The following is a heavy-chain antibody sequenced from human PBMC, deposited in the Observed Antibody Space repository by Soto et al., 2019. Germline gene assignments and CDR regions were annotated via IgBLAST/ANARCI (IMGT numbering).Heavy chain of an antibody. Sequence: SGPTLVNPTQTLTLTCTFSAFSLSTGGVGVGWIRQPPGKALEWLALIYWDDDKRYSPSLRSRLTITKDTSKNQVVLTMTNMDTVNTATYDGIQICCCGDCLLFFASYYYYGIDHWGQGTTVT. V-gene: IGHV2-5*02. CDR1: AFSLSTGGVG. CDR2: IYWDDDK. D-gene: IGHD2-21*02. J-gene: IGHJ6*02. CDR3: IQICCCGDCLLFFASYYYYGIDH.